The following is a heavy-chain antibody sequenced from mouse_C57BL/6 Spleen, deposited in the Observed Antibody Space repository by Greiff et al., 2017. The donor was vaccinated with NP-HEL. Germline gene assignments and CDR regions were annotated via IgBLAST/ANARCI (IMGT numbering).Heavy chain of an antibody. CDR1: GFSLTSYG. D-gene: IGHD1-1*01. CDR3: ARHHYHGSSYGYYAMDY. Sequence: QVHVKQSGPGLVAPSQSLSITCTVSGFSLTSYGVHWVRQPPGKGLEWLVVIWSDGSTTYNSALKSRLSISKDNSKSQVFLKMNSLQTDDTAMYYCARHHYHGSSYGYYAMDYWGQGTSVTVSS. J-gene: IGHJ4*01. CDR2: IWSDGST. V-gene: IGHV2-6-1*01.